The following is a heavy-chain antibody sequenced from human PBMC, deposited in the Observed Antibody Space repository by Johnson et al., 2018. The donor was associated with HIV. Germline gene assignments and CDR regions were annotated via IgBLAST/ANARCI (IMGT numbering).Heavy chain of an antibody. D-gene: IGHD3-16*01. CDR3: ARGGGS. CDR2: IKQDGSEK. Sequence: VQLVESGGGVIRPGGSLRLSCAASRFTFNDYGMSWVRQAPGKGLEWVANIKQDGSEKYYVDSVKGRFTISRDNAKNSLYLQMNSLRAEDTAVYYCARGGGSWGQGTMVTVSS. V-gene: IGHV3-7*03. CDR1: RFTFNDYG. J-gene: IGHJ3*01.